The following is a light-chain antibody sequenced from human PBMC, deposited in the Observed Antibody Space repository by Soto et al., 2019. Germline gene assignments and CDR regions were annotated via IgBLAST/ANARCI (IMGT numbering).Light chain of an antibody. Sequence: EIVLTQSRATLSVSPGERVTLSCRASQSVSDNLAWYQQKPGQAPRLLIYGASIRATDIPARFSGSGSGTEFSLTISSLQSEDFAVYYCQQYNDWPLTFGGGTKVDIK. J-gene: IGKJ4*01. CDR2: GAS. CDR1: QSVSDN. CDR3: QQYNDWPLT. V-gene: IGKV3D-15*01.